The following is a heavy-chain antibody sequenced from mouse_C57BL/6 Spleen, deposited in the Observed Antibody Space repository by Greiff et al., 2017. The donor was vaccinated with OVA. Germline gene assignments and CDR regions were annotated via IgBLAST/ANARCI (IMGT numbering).Heavy chain of an antibody. CDR2: ISYDGSN. CDR1: GYSITSGYY. CDR3: AREQNGYWYFDV. J-gene: IGHJ1*03. Sequence: EVKLMESGPGLVKPSQSLSLTCSVTGYSITSGYYWNWIRQFPGNKLEWMGYISYDGSNNYNPSLKNRISITRDTSKNQFFLKLNSVTTEDTATYYCAREQNGYWYFDVWGTGTTVTVSS. V-gene: IGHV3-6*01.